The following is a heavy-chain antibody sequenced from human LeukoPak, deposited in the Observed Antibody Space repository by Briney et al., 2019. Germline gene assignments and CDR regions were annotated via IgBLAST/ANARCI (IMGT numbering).Heavy chain of an antibody. J-gene: IGHJ6*03. CDR3: ARGLLTRAERPRYYYYMDV. Sequence: SVKLSCKVSGVTFSSYYMSWVRQAPGQGLEWMGGIIPIFGTANYAQKFQGRVTITADESTSTAYMELSSLRSEDTAVYYCARGLLTRAERPRYYYYMDVWGKGTTVTVSS. CDR1: GVTFSSYY. CDR2: IIPIFGTA. V-gene: IGHV1-69*01. D-gene: IGHD7-27*01.